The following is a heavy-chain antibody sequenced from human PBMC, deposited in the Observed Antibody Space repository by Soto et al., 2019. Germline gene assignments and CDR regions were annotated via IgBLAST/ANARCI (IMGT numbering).Heavy chain of an antibody. Sequence: PGGSQRLSCEGSGFTVRSHARTWIRQAPGKGPEWVSTVTADGGTYYADSVKGRFAMSRDTSENTLYLQMNSLGAEDTAAYYCAPHVSCSGGSCQYDAFAIRGQGTMVTVSS. V-gene: IGHV3-23*01. CDR3: APHVSCSGGSCQYDAFAI. D-gene: IGHD2-15*01. CDR1: GFTVRSHA. J-gene: IGHJ3*02. CDR2: VTADGGT.